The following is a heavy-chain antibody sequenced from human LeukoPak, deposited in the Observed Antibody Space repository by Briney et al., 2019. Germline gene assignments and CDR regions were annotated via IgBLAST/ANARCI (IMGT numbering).Heavy chain of an antibody. V-gene: IGHV3-48*03. D-gene: IGHD6-19*01. CDR1: GFTFSSYE. Sequence: GGSLRLSCAASGFTFSSYEMNWVRQAPGKGLEWVSYISSSGNAIYYADSVKGRFTFSRDNAKNSLYLQMSSLRAEDTAVYYCATSGFSSGWYEPYYFDYWGQGALVTVSS. CDR2: ISSSGNAI. CDR3: ATSGFSSGWYEPYYFDY. J-gene: IGHJ4*02.